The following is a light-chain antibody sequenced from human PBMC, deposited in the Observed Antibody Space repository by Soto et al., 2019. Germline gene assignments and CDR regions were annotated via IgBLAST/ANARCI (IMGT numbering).Light chain of an antibody. CDR3: SSYTSSRAYV. CDR2: EVS. CDR1: SSNIGAGYD. Sequence: QSVLTQPPSVSGAPGQRVTISCTGSSSNIGAGYDVQWYQQQSGKAPKLMIHEVSNRPSGVSNRFSGSKSGNTASLTISGLQAEDEADYYCSSYTSSRAYVFGIGTKVTVL. V-gene: IGLV1-40*01. J-gene: IGLJ1*01.